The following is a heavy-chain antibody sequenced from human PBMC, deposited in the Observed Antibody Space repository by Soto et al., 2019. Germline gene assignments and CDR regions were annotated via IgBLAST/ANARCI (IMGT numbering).Heavy chain of an antibody. Sequence: QRRLVESGGGVVQPGRSLRLSCAASGFSFSNYGMHWVRQAPGKGLEWVAAISYDGTNKYYGDSVRGRLTISRDNSKNTLYLQMSSLRADDTAVYYCARDPSATGTYYADWGQGTLVTVSS. V-gene: IGHV3-30*03. CDR1: GFSFSNYG. D-gene: IGHD1-26*01. CDR2: ISYDGTNK. CDR3: ARDPSATGTYYAD. J-gene: IGHJ4*02.